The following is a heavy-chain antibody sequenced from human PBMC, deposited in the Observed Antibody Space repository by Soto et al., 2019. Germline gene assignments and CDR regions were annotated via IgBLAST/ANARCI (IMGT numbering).Heavy chain of an antibody. D-gene: IGHD6-19*01. CDR3: ARAGSSGWWRDY. CDR2: IRNKANSYTT. CDR1: GFTFSDQY. J-gene: IGHJ4*02. V-gene: IGHV3-72*01. Sequence: EVQLVESGGGLVQPGGSRRISCAASGFTFSDQYMDWVRQAPGKGLEWVGRIRNKANSYTTEYAASVKGRFTISRDDSKTSLYLQLNSLQTEDTAVYYCARAGSSGWWRDYWGQGTLVTVSP.